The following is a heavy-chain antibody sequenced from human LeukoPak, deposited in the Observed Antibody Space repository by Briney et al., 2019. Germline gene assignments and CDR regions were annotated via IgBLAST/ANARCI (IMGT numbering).Heavy chain of an antibody. D-gene: IGHD2-15*01. CDR3: ARTTEGYCSGSSCYSYYYYMDV. V-gene: IGHV4-59*01. Sequence: KPSETLSLTCTVSGGSISNYYWSWIRQPPGKGLEWIGYIHYSGSTSYNPSLNSRVTISVDTSKNQFSLKLRFVTPADTAVYYCARTTEGYCSGSSCYSYYYYMDVWGKGTTVTVSS. CDR1: GGSISNYY. J-gene: IGHJ6*03. CDR2: IHYSGST.